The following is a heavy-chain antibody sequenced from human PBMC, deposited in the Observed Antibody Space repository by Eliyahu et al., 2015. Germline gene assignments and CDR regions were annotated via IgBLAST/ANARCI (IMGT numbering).Heavy chain of an antibody. Sequence: QVQLQESGPGLVKPSXTLSLTCTVSGGSXSTGADYLGWIRQPPGQGLEFIGYIYYSGTTRYNPSLKSRVTISLDASKTQFSLKLSSVTAADTAVYYCAGGHSRENTNWGQGTLVTVSS. J-gene: IGHJ4*02. D-gene: IGHD2/OR15-2a*01. V-gene: IGHV4-61*08. CDR2: IYYSGTT. CDR1: GGSXSTGADY. CDR3: AGGHSRENTN.